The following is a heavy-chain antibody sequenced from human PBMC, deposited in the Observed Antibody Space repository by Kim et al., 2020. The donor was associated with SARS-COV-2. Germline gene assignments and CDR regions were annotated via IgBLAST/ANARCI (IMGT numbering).Heavy chain of an antibody. CDR2: IYHSGST. CDR1: GYSISSGYY. Sequence: SETLSLTCTVSGYSISSGYYWGWIRQPPGKGLEWIGSIYHSGSTYYNPSLKSRVTISVDTSKNQFSLKLSSVTAADTAVYYCARVSGMDVWGQGTTVTVS. V-gene: IGHV4-38-2*02. J-gene: IGHJ6*02. CDR3: ARVSGMDV.